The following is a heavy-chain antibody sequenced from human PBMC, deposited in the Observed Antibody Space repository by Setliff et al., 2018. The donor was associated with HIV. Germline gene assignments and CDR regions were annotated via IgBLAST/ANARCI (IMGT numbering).Heavy chain of an antibody. J-gene: IGHJ3*02. D-gene: IGHD6-13*01. V-gene: IGHV1-46*01. CDR2: INPSGGST. CDR1: GYTFTSNY. CDR3: AREYSSTRRDEDDAFDI. Sequence: TASGYTFTSNYIHWVRQAPGQGLEWMGRINPSGGSTSYAQEFQGRVTMTRDTSTNTVYMELSSLRSEDTAVYYCAREYSSTRRDEDDAFDIWGQGTMVTVSS.